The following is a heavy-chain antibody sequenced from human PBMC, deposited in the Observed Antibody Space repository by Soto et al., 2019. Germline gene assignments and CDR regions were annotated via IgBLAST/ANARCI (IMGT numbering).Heavy chain of an antibody. CDR3: ARHRGMAGRGY. D-gene: IGHD6-19*01. V-gene: IGHV4-39*01. Sequence: QLQLQESGPGLVKPSETLSLTCTVSGGSISSSSYYWGWIRQPPGKGLEWIGSIYYSGSTYYNPSLKSRVTISVDTSKNQFSLKLSSVTAADTAVYYCARHRGMAGRGYWGQGTLVTVSS. CDR2: IYYSGST. J-gene: IGHJ4*02. CDR1: GGSISSSSYY.